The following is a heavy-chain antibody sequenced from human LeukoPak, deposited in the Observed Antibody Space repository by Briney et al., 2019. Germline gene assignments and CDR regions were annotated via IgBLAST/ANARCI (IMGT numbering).Heavy chain of an antibody. CDR1: GFTLSSYG. Sequence: QSGRSLRLSCAASGFTLSSYGMHWVCQAPGKGLEWMAIISYDGSNKYYADSVKGRFTISRDNSKNTLYLQMNSLRAEDTAVYYCAKDPSEQWLPNYFDYWDHGTLVTVSS. CDR3: AKDPSEQWLPNYFDY. D-gene: IGHD6-19*01. V-gene: IGHV3-30*18. CDR2: ISYDGSNK. J-gene: IGHJ4*01.